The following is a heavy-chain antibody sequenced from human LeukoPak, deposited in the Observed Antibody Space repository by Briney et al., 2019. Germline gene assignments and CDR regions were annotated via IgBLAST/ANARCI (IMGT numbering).Heavy chain of an antibody. CDR1: GFTFSHFW. Sequence: GGSLRLSCATSGFTFSHFWMSWVRQAPGKGLEWVANIKQDGTEKYYVDSVKGRFTISRDNAKNSLYLQMNTLRAEDTAVYYCARDRGSSWQLNWFDPWGQGILVTVSS. D-gene: IGHD6-13*01. J-gene: IGHJ5*02. V-gene: IGHV3-7*04. CDR3: ARDRGSSWQLNWFDP. CDR2: IKQDGTEK.